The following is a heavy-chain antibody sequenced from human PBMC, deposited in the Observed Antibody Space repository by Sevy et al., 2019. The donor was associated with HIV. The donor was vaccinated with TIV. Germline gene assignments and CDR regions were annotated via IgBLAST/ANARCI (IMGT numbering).Heavy chain of an antibody. D-gene: IGHD1-1*01. CDR2: ISYDGGNK. V-gene: IGHV3-30*18. CDR3: AKDRDNLAHGMDV. J-gene: IGHJ6*02. CDR1: GFTFSSYG. Sequence: GGSLRLSCATSGFTFSSYGMHWVRQAPNKGLEWVAIISYDGGNKYYTDSVKGRFTISRDNSKNTLYLQMNSLRAEDTAVYFCAKDRDNLAHGMDVWGQWTTVTVS.